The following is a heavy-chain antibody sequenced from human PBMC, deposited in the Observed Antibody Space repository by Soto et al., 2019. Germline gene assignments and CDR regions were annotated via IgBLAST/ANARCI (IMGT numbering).Heavy chain of an antibody. CDR3: ARQIYDSDTGPNFQYYFDS. V-gene: IGHV5-10-1*01. CDR2: IDPSDSQT. D-gene: IGHD3-22*01. CDR1: GYSFAGYW. J-gene: IGHJ4*02. Sequence: GESLKISCKGSGYSFAGYWITWVRQKPGKGLEWMGRIDPSDSQTYYSPSFRGHVTISVTKSITTVFLQWSSLRASDTAMYYCARQIYDSDTGPNFQYYFDSWSQGTPVTVSS.